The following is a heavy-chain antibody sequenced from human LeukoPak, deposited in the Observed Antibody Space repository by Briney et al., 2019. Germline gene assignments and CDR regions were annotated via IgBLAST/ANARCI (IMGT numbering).Heavy chain of an antibody. J-gene: IGHJ1*01. CDR1: GFTFSGSW. V-gene: IGHV3-74*01. D-gene: IGHD3-22*01. Sequence: GGSLRLSCAASGFTFSGSWMHWVRQAPGEGLVWVSRMNGDGSVTTYADSVKGRFTISRDNAKNTLYLQMNSLRAEDTAVYYCARGDYYDSSGYSQYFQHWGQGTLVTVSS. CDR2: MNGDGSVT. CDR3: ARGDYYDSSGYSQYFQH.